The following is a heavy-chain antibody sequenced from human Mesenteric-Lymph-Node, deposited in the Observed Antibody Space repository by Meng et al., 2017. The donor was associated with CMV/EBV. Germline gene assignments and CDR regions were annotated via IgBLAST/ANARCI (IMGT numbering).Heavy chain of an antibody. CDR2: ISSSSSYI. D-gene: IGHD3-10*01. Sequence: GGSLRLSCAASGFTFSDYNMNWVRQAPGKGLEWVSSISSSSSYIYYADSVKGRFTISRDNAKNSLYLQMNSLRAEDTAVYYCAREDGSGSSDYYDYWGQGTLVTVSS. CDR1: GFTFSDYN. V-gene: IGHV3-21*01. J-gene: IGHJ4*02. CDR3: AREDGSGSSDYYDY.